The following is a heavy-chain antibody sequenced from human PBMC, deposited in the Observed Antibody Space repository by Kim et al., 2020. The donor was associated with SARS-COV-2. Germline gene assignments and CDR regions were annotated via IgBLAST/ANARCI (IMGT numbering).Heavy chain of an antibody. CDR3: ASLIVGATI. D-gene: IGHD1-26*01. CDR2: SYI. J-gene: IGHJ3*02. V-gene: IGHV3-21*01. Sequence: SYICYADSVKGRFTISRDNAKNSLYLQMNSLRAEDTAVYYCASLIVGATIWGQGTMVTVSS.